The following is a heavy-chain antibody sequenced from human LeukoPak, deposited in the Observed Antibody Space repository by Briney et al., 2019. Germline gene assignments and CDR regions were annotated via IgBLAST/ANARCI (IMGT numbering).Heavy chain of an antibody. V-gene: IGHV6-1*01. D-gene: IGHD2-15*01. Sequence: SQTLSLTCAIFGDSVSTNSVAWNWIRQSPSRGLEWLGRTYYRSKWNNDYAVSVKSRITINPGTSKNQFSLQLNSVTPDDTALYYCARGRYSGFDLWGQGTMVTVSS. CDR3: ARGRYSGFDL. CDR2: TYYRSKWNN. CDR1: GDSVSTNSVA. J-gene: IGHJ3*01.